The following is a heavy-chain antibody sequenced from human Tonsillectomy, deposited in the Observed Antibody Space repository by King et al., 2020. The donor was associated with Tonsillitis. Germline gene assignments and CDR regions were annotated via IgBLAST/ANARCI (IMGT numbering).Heavy chain of an antibody. V-gene: IGHV3-7*01. CDR2: IKQDGSDK. CDR3: ARGVSTSQRSPAGY. J-gene: IGHJ4*02. CDR1: GFTFTSYW. Sequence: VQLVESGGGLVQPGGSLRLSCAASGFTFTSYWLIWVRQAPGKGLEWVANIKQDGSDKYYADSVKGRFTISGDNAKRSLFLQLNSLRAEDTAVYYCARGVSTSQRSPAGYWGQGTRVTVSS. D-gene: IGHD6-13*01.